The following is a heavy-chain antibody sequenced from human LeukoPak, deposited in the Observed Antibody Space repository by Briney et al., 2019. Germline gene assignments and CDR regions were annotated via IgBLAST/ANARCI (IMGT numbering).Heavy chain of an antibody. CDR1: GFTFSRYT. D-gene: IGHD6-19*01. CDR2: ISGSGGST. J-gene: IGHJ4*02. CDR3: ANSNSGWYGY. V-gene: IGHV3-23*01. Sequence: GGSLRLSCAGSGFTFSRYTFNWVRQAPGKGLEWVSAISGSGGSTYYADSVKGRFTISRDNSKNTLYLQMNSLRAEDTAVYYCANSNSGWYGYWGQGTLVTVSS.